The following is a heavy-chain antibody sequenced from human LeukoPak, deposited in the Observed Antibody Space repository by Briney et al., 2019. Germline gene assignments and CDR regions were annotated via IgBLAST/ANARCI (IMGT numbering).Heavy chain of an antibody. Sequence: SETLSLTCAVYGGSFSGYYWSWIRQPPGKGLEWIGEINHSGSTNHNPSLKSRVTISVDTSKNQFSLKLSSVTAADTAVYYCARGRGATIPFPPDYWGQGTLVTVSS. CDR2: INHSGST. V-gene: IGHV4-34*01. CDR1: GGSFSGYY. CDR3: ARGRGATIPFPPDY. J-gene: IGHJ4*02. D-gene: IGHD5-12*01.